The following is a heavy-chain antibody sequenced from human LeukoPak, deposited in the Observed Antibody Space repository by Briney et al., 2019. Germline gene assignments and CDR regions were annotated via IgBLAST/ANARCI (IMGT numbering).Heavy chain of an antibody. D-gene: IGHD1-1*01. CDR3: ARDATTAVGWVYMDV. CDR1: GFTFSSYE. CDR2: ISSSGSTI. J-gene: IGHJ6*03. V-gene: IGHV3-48*03. Sequence: PGGSLRLSCAASGFTFSSYEMDWVRQAPGKGLEWVSYISSSGSTIYYADSVKGRFTISRDDAKNSLYLQMNSLRVEDTALYFCARDATTAVGWVYMDVWGKGTTVTIFS.